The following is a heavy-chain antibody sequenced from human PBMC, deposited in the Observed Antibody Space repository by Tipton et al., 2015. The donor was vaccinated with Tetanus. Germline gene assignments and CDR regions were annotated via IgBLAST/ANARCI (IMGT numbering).Heavy chain of an antibody. J-gene: IGHJ4*02. CDR3: AFRTNWRFSRGFDC. CDR1: GFMFSTNW. CDR2: IRQDGNIQ. D-gene: IGHD1-20*01. V-gene: IGHV3-7*03. Sequence: EASGFMFSTNWMSWVRQAPGKGLEWVANIRQDGNIQYYVDSVKGRFTISRDNSNNSLSLQMNSLRIDDTAVYYCAFRTNWRFSRGFDCWGQGILVTVSS.